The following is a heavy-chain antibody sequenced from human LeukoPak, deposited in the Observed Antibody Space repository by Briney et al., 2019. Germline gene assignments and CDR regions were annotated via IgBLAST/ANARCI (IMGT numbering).Heavy chain of an antibody. CDR3: ARGPQYCSSTSCHQFDP. Sequence: SETLSLTCAVYGGSFSGYYWSWIRQPPGKGLGWIGEINHSGSTNYNPSLKSRVTISVDTSKNQFSLKLSSVTAADTAVYYCARGPQYCSSTSCHQFDPWGQGTLVTVSS. J-gene: IGHJ5*02. CDR2: INHSGST. CDR1: GGSFSGYY. D-gene: IGHD2-2*01. V-gene: IGHV4-34*01.